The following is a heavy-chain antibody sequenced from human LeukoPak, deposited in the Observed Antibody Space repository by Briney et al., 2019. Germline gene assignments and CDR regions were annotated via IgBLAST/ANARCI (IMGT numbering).Heavy chain of an antibody. V-gene: IGHV3-30*03. D-gene: IGHD1-1*01. Sequence: PGGSLRLSCAASGFTFSSYSMNWVRQAPGKGLEWVAVISYDGSNKYYADSVQGRFTISRDNAKYTLYLQMHSLKAEDTAVYYCVRDDWNPEDLFDYWGQRTLVTGPS. CDR2: ISYDGSNK. CDR1: GFTFSSYS. J-gene: IGHJ4*02. CDR3: VRDDWNPEDLFDY.